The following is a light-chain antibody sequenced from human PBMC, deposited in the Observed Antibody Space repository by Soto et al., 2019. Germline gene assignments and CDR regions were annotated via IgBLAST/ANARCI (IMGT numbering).Light chain of an antibody. Sequence: IVLTQSPATLSLSLGERATLSCRASQTITGRSLAWYQQKPGQAPRLLVTSISNRATGIPDRFSGSGSGADFTLTISRLEPEDFAVYYCQQYQNSRTFGQGTKV. CDR1: QTITGRS. CDR3: QQYQNSRT. CDR2: SIS. J-gene: IGKJ1*01. V-gene: IGKV3-20*01.